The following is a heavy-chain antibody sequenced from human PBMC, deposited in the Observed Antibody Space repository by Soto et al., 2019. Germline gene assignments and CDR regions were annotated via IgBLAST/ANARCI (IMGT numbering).Heavy chain of an antibody. CDR2: IYYSGST. CDR1: GGSISSSSYY. D-gene: IGHD6-19*01. J-gene: IGHJ4*02. V-gene: IGHV4-39*01. Sequence: SETLSLTCTVSGGSISSSSYYWGWIRQPPGKGLEWIGSIYYSGSTYYNPSLKSRVTISVDTSKNQFSLKLSSVTAADTAVYYCARLWGYSRIAVAGPDYWGQGTLVTVSS. CDR3: ARLWGYSRIAVAGPDY.